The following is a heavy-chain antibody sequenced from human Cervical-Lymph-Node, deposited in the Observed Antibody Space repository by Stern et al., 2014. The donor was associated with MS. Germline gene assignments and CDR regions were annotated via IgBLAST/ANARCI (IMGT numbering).Heavy chain of an antibody. CDR2: IWYDGSNR. V-gene: IGHV3-33*01. Sequence: VQLVESGGGVVQPGRSLRLSCAASGFTFSSSGMHWVRQAPGKGLEWLASIWYDGSNRSYADSVKGRFTISRDNSKNTLYLQINSLRAEDTAVYYCAREGGNTAEYFQHWGQGTLVTVSS. CDR1: GFTFSSSG. D-gene: IGHD4-23*01. J-gene: IGHJ1*01. CDR3: AREGGNTAEYFQH.